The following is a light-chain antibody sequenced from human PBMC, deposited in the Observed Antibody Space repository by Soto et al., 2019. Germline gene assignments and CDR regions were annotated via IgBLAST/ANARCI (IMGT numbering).Light chain of an antibody. Sequence: QSVLTQPRSVSGSPGQSVTISCTGTSSDVGGYNYVSWYQQHPGKAPKLMIYDGSKRPSGVPDRFSGSKSGNTASLTISGLQAEDEADYYCCSYAGSYTLVFGGGTQLTVL. CDR3: CSYAGSYTLV. J-gene: IGLJ2*01. V-gene: IGLV2-11*01. CDR2: DGS. CDR1: SSDVGGYNY.